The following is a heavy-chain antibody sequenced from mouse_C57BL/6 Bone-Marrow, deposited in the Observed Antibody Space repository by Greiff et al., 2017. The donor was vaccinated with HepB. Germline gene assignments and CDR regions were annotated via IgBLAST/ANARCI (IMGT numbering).Heavy chain of an antibody. Sequence: QVQLKQSGPELVKPGASVKISCKASGYAFSSSWMNWVKQRPGKGLEWIGRIYPGDGDTNYNGKFKGKATLTADKSSSTAYMQLSSLTSEDSAVYFCARPITTVVDIWAMDYWGQGTSVTVSS. CDR2: IYPGDGDT. CDR3: ARPITTVVDIWAMDY. J-gene: IGHJ4*01. D-gene: IGHD1-1*01. CDR1: GYAFSSSW. V-gene: IGHV1-82*01.